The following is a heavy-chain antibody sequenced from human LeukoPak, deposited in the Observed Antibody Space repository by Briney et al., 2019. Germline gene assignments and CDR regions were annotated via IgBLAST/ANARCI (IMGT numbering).Heavy chain of an antibody. V-gene: IGHV4-59*01. CDR3: ARGQIWLQLSQVFDY. Sequence: SETLSLTCTVSGGSIIDYYWSWIRQPPGKGLEWIGYIYDSGSTNYNPSLKSRVTISVDTSKNPFSLKLSSVTATDTAVYYCARGQIWLQLSQVFDYWGQGTLVTVSS. CDR1: GGSIIDYY. D-gene: IGHD5-24*01. J-gene: IGHJ4*02. CDR2: IYDSGST.